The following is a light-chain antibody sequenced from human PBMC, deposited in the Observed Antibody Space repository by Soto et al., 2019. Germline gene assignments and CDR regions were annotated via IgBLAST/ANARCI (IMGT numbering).Light chain of an antibody. Sequence: QSVLTQPPSASGTPGQRVTISCSGSSSNIGSNYVYWYQQLPGTAPKLLIYRNNQRPSGVPDRFSGSKSGTSASLAISGLQADDEADYYCSSYAGSNNVVFGGGTKVTVL. CDR2: RNN. CDR1: SSNIGSNY. J-gene: IGLJ2*01. V-gene: IGLV1-47*01. CDR3: SSYAGSNNVV.